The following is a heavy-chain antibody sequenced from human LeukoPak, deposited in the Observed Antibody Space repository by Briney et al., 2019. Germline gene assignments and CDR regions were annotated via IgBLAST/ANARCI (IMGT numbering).Heavy chain of an antibody. CDR3: ARDKTGTIGSNWFDP. CDR2: IYTSGST. J-gene: IGHJ5*02. D-gene: IGHD1-7*01. Sequence: PSETLSLTCAVYGGSFSGYYWSWIRQPPGKGLEWIGRIYTSGSTNYNPSLKSRVTMSVDTSKNQFSLKLSSVTAADTAVYYCARDKTGTIGSNWFDPWGQGTLVTVSS. V-gene: IGHV4-59*10. CDR1: GGSFSGYY.